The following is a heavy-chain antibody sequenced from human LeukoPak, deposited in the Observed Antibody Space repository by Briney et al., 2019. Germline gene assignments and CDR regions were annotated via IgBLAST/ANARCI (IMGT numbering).Heavy chain of an antibody. CDR3: ARAHCTNGVCYIGLLDY. J-gene: IGHJ4*02. CDR1: GFTFSSYS. Sequence: GGSLRLSCAASGFTFSSYSMHWVRQAPGKGLEYVSAISSNGGSTYYANSVKGRFTISRDNSKNTLYLQMGSLRAEDMAVYYCARAHCTNGVCYIGLLDYWGQGTLVTGSS. D-gene: IGHD2-8*01. V-gene: IGHV3-64*01. CDR2: ISSNGGST.